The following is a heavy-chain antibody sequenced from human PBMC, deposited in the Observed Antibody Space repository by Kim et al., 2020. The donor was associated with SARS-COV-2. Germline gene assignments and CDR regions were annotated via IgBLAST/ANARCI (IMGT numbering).Heavy chain of an antibody. CDR1: GYTFTSYD. J-gene: IGHJ6*02. Sequence: ASVKVSCKASGYTFTSYDINWVRQATGQGLEWMGWMNPNSGNTGYAQKFQGRVTMTRNTSISTAYMELSSLRSEDTAVYYCARGLGIAARPYYYYGMDVWGQGTTVTVSS. CDR2: MNPNSGNT. D-gene: IGHD6-6*01. V-gene: IGHV1-8*01. CDR3: ARGLGIAARPYYYYGMDV.